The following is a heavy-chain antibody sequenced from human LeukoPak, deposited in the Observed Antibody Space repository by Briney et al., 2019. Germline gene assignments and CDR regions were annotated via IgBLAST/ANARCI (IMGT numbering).Heavy chain of an antibody. J-gene: IGHJ3*02. CDR1: DGSLSSYY. V-gene: IGHV4-59*01. CDR3: ATYPPNI. Sequence: SETLSLTCTVSDGSLSSYYWSWVRQPPGKGLEWIGYIYYSGSTNYNPALKGRVTISVDTSKNQFSLKLSSVTAADTAVYYCATYPPNIWGQGTMVTVSS. CDR2: IYYSGST.